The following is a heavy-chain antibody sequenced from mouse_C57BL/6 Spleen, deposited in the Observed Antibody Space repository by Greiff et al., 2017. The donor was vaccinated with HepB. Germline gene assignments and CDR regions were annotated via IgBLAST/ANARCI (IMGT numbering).Heavy chain of an antibody. CDR3: AIVAEGDY. CDR2: IYPGDGDT. D-gene: IGHD1-1*01. V-gene: IGHV1-82*01. CDR1: GYAFSSSW. J-gene: IGHJ2*01. Sequence: QVQLQQSGPELVKPGASVKISCKASGYAFSSSWMNWVKQRPGKGLEWIGRIYPGDGDTNYNGKFKGKATLTADKSSSTAYMQLSSLTSEDSAVYFCAIVAEGDYWGQGTTLTVSS.